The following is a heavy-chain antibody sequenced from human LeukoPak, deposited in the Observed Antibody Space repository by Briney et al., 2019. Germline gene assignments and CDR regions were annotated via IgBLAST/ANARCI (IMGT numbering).Heavy chain of an antibody. V-gene: IGHV4-34*01. CDR3: ASLPRRGYCSSTSCPTYDY. D-gene: IGHD2-2*01. CDR2: INHSGST. J-gene: IGHJ4*02. CDR1: GGSFSGYY. Sequence: PSGTLSLTCAVYGGSFSGYYWSWIRQPPGKGLEWIGEINHSGSTNYNPSLKSRVTISVDTAKNQFSLKLSSVTAADTAVYYCASLPRRGYCSSTSCPTYDYWGQGTLVTVSS.